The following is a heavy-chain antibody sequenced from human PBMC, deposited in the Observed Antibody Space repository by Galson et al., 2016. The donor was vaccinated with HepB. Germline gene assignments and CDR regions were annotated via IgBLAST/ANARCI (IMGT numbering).Heavy chain of an antibody. J-gene: IGHJ4*02. CDR3: ARRRGFCGSSICYNIFDF. V-gene: IGHV4-39*01. Sequence: SETLSLTCTVSGNSLNTSTYYWAWVRQTPEKGLEWIGSVFYTGSTYYNPPLKSRVTISGDASKNQFSLKLKSVTAADTAVYYCARRRGFCGSSICYNIFDFWGRGALVTVSS. CDR1: GNSLNTSTYY. D-gene: IGHD2-2*02. CDR2: VFYTGST.